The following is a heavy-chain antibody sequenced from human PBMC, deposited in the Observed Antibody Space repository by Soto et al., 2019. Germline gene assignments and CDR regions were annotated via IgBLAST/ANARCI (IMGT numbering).Heavy chain of an antibody. J-gene: IGHJ4*02. Sequence: SETLSLTCTVSGGSISSSSYYWGWIRQPPGKGLEWIGSIYYSGSTYYNPSLKSRVTISVDKSENQFSLKLSSVTAADTAVYYCARVRYSSSYFDYWGQGTLVTVSS. CDR2: IYYSGST. V-gene: IGHV4-39*07. D-gene: IGHD6-13*01. CDR3: ARVRYSSSYFDY. CDR1: GGSISSSSYY.